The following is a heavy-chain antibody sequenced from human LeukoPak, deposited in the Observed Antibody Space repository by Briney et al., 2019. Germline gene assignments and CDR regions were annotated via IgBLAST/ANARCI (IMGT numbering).Heavy chain of an antibody. CDR3: ARTYYDILTGQNWFDP. CDR2: ISAYNGNT. V-gene: IGHV1-18*01. Sequence: GASVKVSCKASGYTFTSYGISWVRQAPGQGLEWMGWISAYNGNTHYAQKLQGRVTMTTDTSTSTAYMELRSLRSDDTAVYYCARTYYDILTGQNWFDPWGQGTLVTVSS. D-gene: IGHD3-9*01. J-gene: IGHJ5*02. CDR1: GYTFTSYG.